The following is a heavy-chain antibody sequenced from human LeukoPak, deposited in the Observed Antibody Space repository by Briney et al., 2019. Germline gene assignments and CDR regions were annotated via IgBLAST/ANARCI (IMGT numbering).Heavy chain of an antibody. Sequence: PGGSLRLSCAASGFTFSSYSMNWVRQAPGKGLEWVSYISSSSSTIYYADSVKGRFTISRDNAKNSLYLQMNSLRAEDTAVYYCAREPMITMVWGAIEHDAFDIWGQGTMVTVSS. D-gene: IGHD3-10*01. V-gene: IGHV3-48*01. CDR3: AREPMITMVWGAIEHDAFDI. CDR1: GFTFSSYS. J-gene: IGHJ3*02. CDR2: ISSSSSTI.